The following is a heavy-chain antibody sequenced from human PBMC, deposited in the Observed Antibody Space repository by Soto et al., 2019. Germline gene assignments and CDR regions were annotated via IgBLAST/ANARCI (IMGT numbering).Heavy chain of an antibody. Sequence: EVQLVESGGGLVQPGGSLRLSCAASGFTFSIYWMHWVRQAPGKGLVWVSRINGDESSTSNADPVKGRFTISRDNAKNTLYLEMNSLRAEDTAVYYCARESMWAPDYWGQGTLVAVSS. V-gene: IGHV3-74*01. CDR2: INGDESST. CDR1: GFTFSIYW. D-gene: IGHD1-26*01. CDR3: ARESMWAPDY. J-gene: IGHJ4*02.